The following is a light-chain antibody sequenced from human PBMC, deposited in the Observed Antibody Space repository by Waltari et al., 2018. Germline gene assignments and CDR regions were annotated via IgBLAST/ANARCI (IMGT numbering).Light chain of an antibody. CDR3: QKYDRLPAT. J-gene: IGKJ1*01. CDR2: DTY. CDR1: QSVGRS. V-gene: IGKV3-20*01. Sequence: EIVLTXSXGTLSLSPGEPATLSCRASQSVGRSLVWYQQKPCQAPRLLIYDTYKRATGIPDRFSGSGSGTDFSLTISRLEPEDFAVYYCQKYDRLPATFGQGTKVEIK.